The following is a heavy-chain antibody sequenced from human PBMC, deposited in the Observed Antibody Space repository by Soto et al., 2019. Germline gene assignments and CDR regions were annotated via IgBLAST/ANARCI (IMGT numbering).Heavy chain of an antibody. CDR3: AYVGGYSTGDYSFDL. CDR2: ISTYNENM. V-gene: IGHV1-18*04. D-gene: IGHD5-18*01. J-gene: IGHJ4*02. CDR1: GSTFTSNG. Sequence: QVHLVPSGPEMKKPGASVKVSCKVSGSTFTSNGIGWVRQAPGQGLEWMGRISTYNENMDSAPHLQGRLTMTTDTSTTTAYMELTNLKFDDTALYYCAYVGGYSTGDYSFDLWGQGAPVTVSS.